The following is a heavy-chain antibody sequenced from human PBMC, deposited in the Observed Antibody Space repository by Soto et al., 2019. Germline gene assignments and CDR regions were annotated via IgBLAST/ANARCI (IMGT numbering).Heavy chain of an antibody. J-gene: IGHJ4*02. CDR1: GFTFSGSA. D-gene: IGHD3-22*01. Sequence: GGSLRLSCAASGFTFSGSAMHWVRQASGKGLEWVGRIRSKANSYATAYAASVKGRFTISRDDSKNTAYLQMNSLKTEDMAVYYCTRAEGYYDSSGHNWGQGTLVTVSS. CDR2: IRSKANSYAT. V-gene: IGHV3-73*01. CDR3: TRAEGYYDSSGHN.